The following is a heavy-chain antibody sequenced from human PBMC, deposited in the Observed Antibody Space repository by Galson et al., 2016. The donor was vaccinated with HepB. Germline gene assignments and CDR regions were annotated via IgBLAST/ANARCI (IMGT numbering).Heavy chain of an antibody. D-gene: IGHD2-21*01. V-gene: IGHV3-23*01. CDR1: GFTFSSYA. CDR3: AKDAAYYSNDSGFH. Sequence: SLRLSCAASGFTFSSYAMSWVRQAPGEGLEWVSGVSATGRNTYYADSVQGRFTVSRDNSTNTLYLQLNSQRDEDTAVYYCAKDAAYYSNDSGFHWGHGTLVTVSP. J-gene: IGHJ4*01. CDR2: VSATGRNT.